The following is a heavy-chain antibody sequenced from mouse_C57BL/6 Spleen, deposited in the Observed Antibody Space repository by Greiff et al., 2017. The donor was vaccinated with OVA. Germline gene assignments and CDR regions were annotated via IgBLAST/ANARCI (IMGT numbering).Heavy chain of an antibody. CDR3: ARGSDDGGFDY. J-gene: IGHJ2*01. CDR1: GFTFSGYA. Sequence: EVKLMESGGGLVKPGGSLKLSCAASGFTFSGYAMSWVRQTPEKRLEWVATISDGGSYTYYPDNVKGRFTISRDNAKNNLYLQMSHLKSEDTAMYYCARGSDDGGFDYWGQGTTLTVSS. D-gene: IGHD2-12*01. CDR2: ISDGGSYT. V-gene: IGHV5-4*03.